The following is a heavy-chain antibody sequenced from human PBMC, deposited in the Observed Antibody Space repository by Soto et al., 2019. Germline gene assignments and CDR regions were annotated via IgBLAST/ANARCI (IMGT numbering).Heavy chain of an antibody. CDR3: ARRSSSSWYNWFDP. Sequence: SETLSLTCTVSGGSISSSSYYWGWIRQPPGKGLEWIGSIYYSGSTYYNTSLKNRVTISVDTSKNQFSLKLSSVTAADTAVYYCARRSSSSWYNWFDPWGQGTLVTVSS. CDR1: GGSISSSSYY. CDR2: IYYSGST. J-gene: IGHJ5*02. D-gene: IGHD6-13*01. V-gene: IGHV4-39*01.